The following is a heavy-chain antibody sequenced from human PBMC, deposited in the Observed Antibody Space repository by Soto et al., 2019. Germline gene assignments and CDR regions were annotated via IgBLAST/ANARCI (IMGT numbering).Heavy chain of an antibody. D-gene: IGHD4-17*01. V-gene: IGHV3-11*01. CDR2: ISSSGTTI. CDR3: ASPMPTVTPDDAFNI. J-gene: IGHJ3*02. Sequence: QVQLVESGGGLVKPGGSLRLSCAASGFTFSDYYMSWIRQAPGKGLEWVSYISSSGTTIYYADSVKGRFTISRDNAKNSLFLQMNSLRAEDTAVYYCASPMPTVTPDDAFNIWGRGTMVTVSS. CDR1: GFTFSDYY.